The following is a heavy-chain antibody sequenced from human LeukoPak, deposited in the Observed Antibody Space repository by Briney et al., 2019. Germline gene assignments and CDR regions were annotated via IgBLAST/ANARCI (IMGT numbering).Heavy chain of an antibody. CDR3: TRAAAGHPD. J-gene: IGHJ4*02. D-gene: IGHD6-19*01. CDR1: GVPFSNYY. CDR2: INHSGYT. Sequence: SDTLSLTCAVSGVPFSNYYWSWVRQSPRQGLEWIGEINHSGYTNYNPSLKSRVTMSIDTSKNQFSLMLTSVTAADAGVYYCTRAAAGHPDWGQGTLVTVSS. V-gene: IGHV4-34*01.